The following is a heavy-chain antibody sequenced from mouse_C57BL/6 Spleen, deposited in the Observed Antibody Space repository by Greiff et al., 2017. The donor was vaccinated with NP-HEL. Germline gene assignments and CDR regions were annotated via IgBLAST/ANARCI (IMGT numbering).Heavy chain of an antibody. D-gene: IGHD1-1*01. CDR1: GYTFTSYW. CDR2: IYPSDSET. V-gene: IGHV1-61*01. J-gene: IGHJ2*01. Sequence: QVQLQQPGAELERPGSSVKLSCKASGYTFTSYWMDWVKQRPGQGLEWIGNIYPSDSETHYNQKFKDKATLTVDKSSSTAYMQLSSLTSEDSAVYYCARDLYGSSYFDYWGQGTTLTVSS. CDR3: ARDLYGSSYFDY.